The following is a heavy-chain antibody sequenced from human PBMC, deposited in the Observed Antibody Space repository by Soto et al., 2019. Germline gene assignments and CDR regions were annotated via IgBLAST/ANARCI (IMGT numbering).Heavy chain of an antibody. Sequence: SETLSLTCTVSGGTISSGAYYWSWIRQYPGKGLEWIGYIHHSGSPYYNLSLRSRLTISVDTSRNQFTLKLSSVTAADTAVYYCARAPRGNYGYPSYFDYWGQGTLVTVSS. D-gene: IGHD3-10*01. CDR2: IHHSGSP. CDR1: GGTISSGAYY. CDR3: ARAPRGNYGYPSYFDY. V-gene: IGHV4-31*03. J-gene: IGHJ4*02.